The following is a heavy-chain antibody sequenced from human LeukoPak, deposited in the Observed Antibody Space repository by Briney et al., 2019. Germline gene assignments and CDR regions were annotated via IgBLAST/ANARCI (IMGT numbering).Heavy chain of an antibody. Sequence: PSETLSLTCTVSGGSISSDYWSWIRQPPGKGLEWLATVNKDGTDREYIDSVMGRFTISRDNVKKSIYLQMNSLSADDTAVYFCATEYWYRNDYWGQGILVTVSS. CDR3: ATEYWYRNDY. J-gene: IGHJ4*02. CDR2: VNKDGTDR. D-gene: IGHD6-13*01. V-gene: IGHV3-7*01. CDR1: GGSISSDY.